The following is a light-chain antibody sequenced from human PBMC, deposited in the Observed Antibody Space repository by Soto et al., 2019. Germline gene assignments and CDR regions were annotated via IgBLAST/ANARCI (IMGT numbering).Light chain of an antibody. CDR3: QHYNTLPYT. CDR1: QSVSSN. J-gene: IGKJ2*01. V-gene: IGKV3-15*01. Sequence: EIVMTQSPATLSVSPGERATLSCRASQSVSSNLAWYQQKPGQAPRLLIYGASTRATRIQARFSGSRSVTEFTLTISSLQSDDFSVSYCQHYNTLPYTCGQGTKLEIK. CDR2: GAS.